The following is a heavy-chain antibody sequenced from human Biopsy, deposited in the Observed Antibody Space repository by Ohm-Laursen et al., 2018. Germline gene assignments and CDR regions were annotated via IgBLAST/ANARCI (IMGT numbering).Heavy chain of an antibody. CDR3: ARGRRHCSGTCSRWYFDL. CDR2: INPKSGDT. CDR1: GYTFTAFP. V-gene: IGHV1-2*02. D-gene: IGHD2-2*01. Sequence: GASVKVPCKPSGYTFTAFPVHWLRQAPGQGLEWMGWINPKSGDTDYPQNFQGRVSMTRDTSISTAYMDLSRLRSDDTAVYYCARGRRHCSGTCSRWYFDLWGRGTLVTVSS. J-gene: IGHJ2*01.